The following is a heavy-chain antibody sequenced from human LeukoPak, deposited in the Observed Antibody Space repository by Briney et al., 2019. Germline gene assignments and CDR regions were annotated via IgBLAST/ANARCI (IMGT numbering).Heavy chain of an antibody. CDR1: GFTFSDYY. Sequence: PGGSLRLSCAASGFTFSDYYMSWIRQAPGKGLEGVSYISSSGSTIYYADSVKGRFTISRDNAKNSLYLQMNSLRAEDTAVYYCARVDIVATVIDYWGQGTLVTVSS. CDR3: ARVDIVATVIDY. CDR2: ISSSGSTI. J-gene: IGHJ4*02. D-gene: IGHD5-12*01. V-gene: IGHV3-11*01.